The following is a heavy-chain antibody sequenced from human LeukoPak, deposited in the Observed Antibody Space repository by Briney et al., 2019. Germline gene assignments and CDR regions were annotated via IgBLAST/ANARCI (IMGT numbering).Heavy chain of an antibody. Sequence: GGSLRLSCAASGFTFSSYDMHWVRQATGEGLEWVSGIGTASDTFYAGSVKGRFTISRGNAKNSLYLQMNSLRAGDTAVYYCTRGKWYYDSSVYYHFDYWGQGTLVTVSS. J-gene: IGHJ4*02. CDR1: GFTFSSYD. CDR3: TRGKWYYDSSVYYHFDY. V-gene: IGHV3-13*04. CDR2: IGTASDT. D-gene: IGHD3-22*01.